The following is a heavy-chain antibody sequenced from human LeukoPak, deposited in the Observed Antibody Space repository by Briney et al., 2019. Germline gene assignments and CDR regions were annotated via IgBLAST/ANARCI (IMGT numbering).Heavy chain of an antibody. CDR2: IWSDGSNK. CDR1: GFTFSDYG. J-gene: IGHJ4*02. CDR3: VRASGSFDY. Sequence: GGSLRLSCAASGFTFSDYGIHWVRRAPGKGLEWVAVIWSDGSNKYYADSVKGRFTISRDNSKKTLYLQMNSLRVEDTAVHYCVRASGSFDYWGQGTLVTVSS. V-gene: IGHV3-33*01. D-gene: IGHD3-10*01.